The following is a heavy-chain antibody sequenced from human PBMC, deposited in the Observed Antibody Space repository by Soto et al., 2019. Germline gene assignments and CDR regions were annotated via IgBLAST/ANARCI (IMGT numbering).Heavy chain of an antibody. J-gene: IGHJ4*02. D-gene: IGHD2-15*01. CDR2: IYYSGST. V-gene: IGHV4-39*01. CDR1: GGSISSSSYY. Sequence: SETLSLTCTVSGGSISSSSYYWGWIRQPPGKGLEWIGSIYYSGSTYYNPSLKSRVTISVDTSKNQFSLKLSSVTAADTAVYYCARPGYCSGGSCSDYWGQGTLVTVSS. CDR3: ARPGYCSGGSCSDY.